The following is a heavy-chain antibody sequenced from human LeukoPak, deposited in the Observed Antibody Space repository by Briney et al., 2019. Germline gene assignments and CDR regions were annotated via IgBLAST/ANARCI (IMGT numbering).Heavy chain of an antibody. CDR1: GFTFSSYS. Sequence: GGSLRLSCAASGFTFSSYSMNWVRQAPGKGLEWVSSISSSSSYIYYADSVKGRFTISRDNAKNSLYLQMNSLGAEDTAVYYCARGHVAGSDRHWDYWGQGALVTVSS. J-gene: IGHJ4*02. V-gene: IGHV3-21*01. CDR3: ARGHVAGSDRHWDY. D-gene: IGHD6-19*01. CDR2: ISSSSSYI.